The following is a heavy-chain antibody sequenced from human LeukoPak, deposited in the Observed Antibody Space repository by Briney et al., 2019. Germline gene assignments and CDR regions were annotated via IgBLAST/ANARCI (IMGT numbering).Heavy chain of an antibody. D-gene: IGHD4-11*01. CDR1: GFTFDDYT. V-gene: IGHV3-43*01. CDR2: ISWDGAST. J-gene: IGHJ4*02. CDR3: ARAPYGNYGTLDY. Sequence: QAGGSLRLSCAASGFTFDDYTMHWVRQAPGKGLDWVSLISWDGASTYYADSVKGRFTISRDSSKNSLYLQMNSLRTEDTALYYCARAPYGNYGTLDYWGQGTLATVSS.